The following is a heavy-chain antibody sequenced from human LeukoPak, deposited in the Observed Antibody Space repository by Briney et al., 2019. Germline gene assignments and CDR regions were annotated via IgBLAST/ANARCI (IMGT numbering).Heavy chain of an antibody. Sequence: GGSLRLSCAASGFTFSSYAMSWVRQAPGKGLEWVANIKKDGSEKYYVDSVKGRFTISRDSAKTSLYLQMNSLRAEDTAVYYCARVYGSGSYYNGYYYYYMDVWGKGTTVTISS. CDR1: GFTFSSYA. J-gene: IGHJ6*03. CDR3: ARVYGSGSYYNGYYYYYMDV. D-gene: IGHD3-10*01. CDR2: IKKDGSEK. V-gene: IGHV3-7*01.